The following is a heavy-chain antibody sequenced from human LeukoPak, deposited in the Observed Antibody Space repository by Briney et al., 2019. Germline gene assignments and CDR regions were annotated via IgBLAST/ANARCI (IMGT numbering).Heavy chain of an antibody. CDR1: GFTFVDYA. CDR3: AKGLVAAGQSYFDY. D-gene: IGHD2-15*01. V-gene: IGHV3-9*01. CDR2: ISWNSGSI. J-gene: IGHJ4*02. Sequence: GGSLRLSFAASGFTFVDYAMHWVRQAPGKGLEWVSGISWNSGSIGYADSVKGRFTISRDNAKNSLYLQMNSLRAEDTALYYCAKGLVAAGQSYFDYWGQGTLVTVSS.